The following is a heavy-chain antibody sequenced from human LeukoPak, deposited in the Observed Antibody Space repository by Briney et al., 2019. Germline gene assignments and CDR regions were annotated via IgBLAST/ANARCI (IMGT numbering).Heavy chain of an antibody. CDR1: GYTFTIYG. J-gene: IGHJ4*02. CDR2: ISAYNGNT. Sequence: ASVKVSCKASGYTFTIYGISWVRQAPGQGLEWMGWISAYNGNTNYAQKLQGRVTMTTDTSTSTAYMELRSLRSDDTAVYYCARVAGPDDFWSGYRYFDYWGQGTLVTVSS. V-gene: IGHV1-18*01. CDR3: ARVAGPDDFWSGYRYFDY. D-gene: IGHD3-3*01.